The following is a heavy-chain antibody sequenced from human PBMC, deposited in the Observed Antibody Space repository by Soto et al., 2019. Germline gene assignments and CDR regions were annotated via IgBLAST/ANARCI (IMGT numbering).Heavy chain of an antibody. J-gene: IGHJ4*02. CDR2: IYYNGNT. Sequence: QLRLQEAGPGLVKPSETLSLTCTVSGGSISSSSYYWGWIRQPPGKGPEGIGAIYYNGNTYYNPSLKSRVTMSVDTSKNQFSLKLSSATAADTAMYYCARQTGVFAHYFDYWGQGTLVTVSS. CDR1: GGSISSSSYY. CDR3: ARQTGVFAHYFDY. D-gene: IGHD6-13*01. V-gene: IGHV4-39*01.